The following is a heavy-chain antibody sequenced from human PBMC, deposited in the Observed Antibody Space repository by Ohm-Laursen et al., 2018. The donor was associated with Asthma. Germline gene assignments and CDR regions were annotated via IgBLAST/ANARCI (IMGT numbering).Heavy chain of an antibody. J-gene: IGHJ4*02. CDR1: GIALSDAW. Sequence: SLRLSCAASGIALSDAWMSWIRQAPGKGLEWVSYISSSSSTIYYADSVRGRFTVSTDKVTNSLYLQINSLRPEDTAVYYCAAWGPRIYWGQGTLVTASS. CDR3: AAWGPRIY. CDR2: ISSSSSTI. D-gene: IGHD3-16*01. V-gene: IGHV3-11*04.